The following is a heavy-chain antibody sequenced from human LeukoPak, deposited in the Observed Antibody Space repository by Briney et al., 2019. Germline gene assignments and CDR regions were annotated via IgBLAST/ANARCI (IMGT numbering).Heavy chain of an antibody. J-gene: IGHJ6*02. CDR3: AKDLEARFLEWVPPRYYYGMDV. Sequence: GGSLRLSCTGSGFTFSSYGIHWVRQAPGKGLEWVAVVSYDGNRKYYAESVKGRFTISKDNSKSTVYLEMGSLRGEDTAVYYCAKDLEARFLEWVPPRYYYGMDVWGQGTTVTVSS. CDR1: GFTFSSYG. D-gene: IGHD3-3*01. V-gene: IGHV3-30*18. CDR2: VSYDGNRK.